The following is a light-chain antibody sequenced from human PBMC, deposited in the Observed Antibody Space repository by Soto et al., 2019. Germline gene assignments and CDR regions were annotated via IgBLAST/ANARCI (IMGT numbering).Light chain of an antibody. CDR2: EVN. J-gene: IGLJ1*01. CDR1: SSDIGAYDY. V-gene: IGLV2-14*01. CDR3: SSFTTTSNHV. Sequence: QSALTQPASLSGSPGQSITISCTGTSSDIGAYDYVSWFQQHPGKAPKLMISEVNNRPSGVSNRFSGSKSGNTAYLTISGLQVEDEAEYFCSSFTTTSNHVFGTGTKLTVL.